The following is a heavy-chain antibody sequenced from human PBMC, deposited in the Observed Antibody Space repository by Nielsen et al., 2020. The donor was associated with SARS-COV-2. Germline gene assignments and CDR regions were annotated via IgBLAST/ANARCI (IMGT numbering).Heavy chain of an antibody. CDR2: IYYSGST. CDR1: GGSISSYY. Sequence: SETLSLTCTVSGGSISSYYWSWIRQPPGKGLEWIGYIYYSGSTNYNPSLKSRVTISVDTSKNQFSLKLSSVTAADTAVYYCAAPHNYGDYSILGYYYGMDVWGQGTTVTVSS. J-gene: IGHJ6*02. D-gene: IGHD4-17*01. V-gene: IGHV4-59*08. CDR3: AAPHNYGDYSILGYYYGMDV.